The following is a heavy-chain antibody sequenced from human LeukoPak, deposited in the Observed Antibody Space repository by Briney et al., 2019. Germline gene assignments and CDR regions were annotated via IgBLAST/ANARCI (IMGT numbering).Heavy chain of an antibody. V-gene: IGHV1-24*01. CDR2: FDPEDGET. D-gene: IGHD3-10*01. Sequence: ASVKVSCKVSGYSLTELSMHWVRQAPGKGLEWMGGFDPEDGETIYAQKFQGRVTMTEDTSTDTAYMELSSLRSEDTAVYYSATGRRSGRYSLLWGQGTLVTVSS. CDR3: ATGRRSGRYSLL. CDR1: GYSLTELS. J-gene: IGHJ4*02.